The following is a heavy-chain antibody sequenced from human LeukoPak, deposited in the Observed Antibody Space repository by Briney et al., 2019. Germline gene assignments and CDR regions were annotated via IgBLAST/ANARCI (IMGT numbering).Heavy chain of an antibody. D-gene: IGHD3-22*01. CDR1: GGSISSYY. CDR3: ARDHYGSSGYYLCYYGMDV. CDR2: IYTSGST. V-gene: IGHV4-4*07. J-gene: IGHJ6*02. Sequence: PSETLSLTCTVSGGSISSYYWSWIRQPAGKGLEWIGRIYTSGSTNYNPSLKSRVTMSVDTSKNQFSLKLSSVTAADTAVYYCARDHYGSSGYYLCYYGMDVWGQGTTVTVSS.